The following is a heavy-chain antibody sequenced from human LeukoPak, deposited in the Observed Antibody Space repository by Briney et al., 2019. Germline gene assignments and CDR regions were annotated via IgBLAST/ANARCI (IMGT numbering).Heavy chain of an antibody. Sequence: GGSLRLTCAASGFTFSSHAMSWVRQAPEKGLEWVSAISGRGGSTNYADSVKGRFTISRDNSKDTLFLQMNSLRAEDTAVYYCAKVYYDSGAHRWFDPWGQGTLVTVSS. CDR3: AKVYYDSGAHRWFDP. CDR2: ISGRGGST. J-gene: IGHJ5*02. D-gene: IGHD3-22*01. V-gene: IGHV3-23*01. CDR1: GFTFSSHA.